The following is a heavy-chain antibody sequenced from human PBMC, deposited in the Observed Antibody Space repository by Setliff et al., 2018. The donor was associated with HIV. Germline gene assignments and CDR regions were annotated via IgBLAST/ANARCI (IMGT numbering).Heavy chain of an antibody. Sequence: PSETLSLTCAVYGGSFSSYYWGWIRQPPGKGLEWIGSIYYSGSTYYNPSLKSRVTISVDTSKNQFSLSLTSVTDADTAVYYCASRVYYYDSNNFLREEGFDPWGQGTLVTVSS. CDR1: GGSFSSYY. CDR2: IYYSGST. V-gene: IGHV4-39*01. CDR3: ASRVYYYDSNNFLREEGFDP. J-gene: IGHJ5*02. D-gene: IGHD3-22*01.